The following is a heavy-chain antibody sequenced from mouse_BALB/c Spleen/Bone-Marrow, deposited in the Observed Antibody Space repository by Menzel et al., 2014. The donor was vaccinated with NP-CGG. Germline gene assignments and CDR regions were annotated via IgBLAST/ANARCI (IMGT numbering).Heavy chain of an antibody. V-gene: IGHV1S135*01. CDR3: ARENYGSSPAY. CDR1: GCAFTSYN. D-gene: IGHD1-1*01. J-gene: IGHJ3*01. Sequence: EFQLQQSGPELVKPGASVKVSCKASGCAFTSYNMYWVKQSHGKSLEWIGRIDPYNGGTSYDQKFKGKATLTVDKSSSTAYMNLNSLTSEDSAVYYCARENYGSSPAYWGQGSLVTVSA. CDR2: IDPYNGGT.